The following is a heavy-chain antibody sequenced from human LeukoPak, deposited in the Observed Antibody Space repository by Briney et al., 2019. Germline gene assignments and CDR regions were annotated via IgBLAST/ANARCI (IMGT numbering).Heavy chain of an antibody. CDR1: GGSISSGDYY. Sequence: SETLSLTCTVSGGSISSGDYYWSWIRQPPGKGLEWIGYIYYSGSTNYNPSLKSRVTISVDTSKNQFSLKLSSVTAADTAVYYCARDAYSSGALDYWGQGTLVTVSS. CDR3: ARDAYSSGALDY. CDR2: IYYSGST. V-gene: IGHV4-61*08. D-gene: IGHD6-19*01. J-gene: IGHJ4*02.